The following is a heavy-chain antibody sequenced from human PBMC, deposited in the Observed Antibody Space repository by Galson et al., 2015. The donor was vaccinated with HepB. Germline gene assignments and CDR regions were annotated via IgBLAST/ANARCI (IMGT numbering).Heavy chain of an antibody. J-gene: IGHJ6*03. CDR3: ARGGDYIRYYYYMDV. CDR2: IIPILGIA. V-gene: IGHV1-69*10. Sequence: SVKVSCKASGGTFSSYAISWVRQAPGQGLEWMGGIIPILGIANYAQKFQGRVTITADKSTSTAYMELSSLRSEDTAVYYCARGGDYIRYYYYMDVWGKGTTVTVSS. CDR1: GGTFSSYA. D-gene: IGHD4-17*01.